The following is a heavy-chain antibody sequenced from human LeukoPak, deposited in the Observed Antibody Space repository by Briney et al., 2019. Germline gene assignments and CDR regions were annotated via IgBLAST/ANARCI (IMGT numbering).Heavy chain of an antibody. Sequence: GGSLRLSCAASGFTFSDFWMSWVRQAPGKGLEWVANIKQDGSEKYYADSVKGRFIISRDNAKNALYLQMSSLRAEDTAIYYCARRYFDYWGQGTLVTVSS. CDR2: IKQDGSEK. CDR3: ARRYFDY. CDR1: GFTFSDFW. J-gene: IGHJ4*02. V-gene: IGHV3-7*03.